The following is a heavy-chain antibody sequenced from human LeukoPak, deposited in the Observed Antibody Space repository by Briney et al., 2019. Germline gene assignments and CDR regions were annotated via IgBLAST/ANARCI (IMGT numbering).Heavy chain of an antibody. V-gene: IGHV1-18*01. CDR2: INPNSGGT. CDR1: GYTFSHYA. Sequence: ASVKVSCKASGYTFSHYAMNWVRQAPGQGLEWMGWINPNSGGTNYAQKLQGRVTMTTDTSTSTAYMELRSLTSDDTAVYYCARVGDQWLATGFFDYWGQGTLVTVSS. J-gene: IGHJ4*02. CDR3: ARVGDQWLATGFFDY. D-gene: IGHD6-19*01.